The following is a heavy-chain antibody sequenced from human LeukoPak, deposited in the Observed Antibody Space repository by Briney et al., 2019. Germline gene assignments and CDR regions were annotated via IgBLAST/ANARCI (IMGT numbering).Heavy chain of an antibody. CDR1: GYTFTGYY. CDR3: ARGYRYCSSTSCYTIDY. D-gene: IGHD2-2*02. J-gene: IGHJ4*02. V-gene: IGHV1-2*02. Sequence: ASVKVSCKASGYTFTGYYMHWVRQAPGQGLEWMGWINPNSGGTNYAQKFQGRVTTTRDTSISTAYMELSRLRSDDTAVYYCARGYRYCSSTSCYTIDYWGQGTLVTVSS. CDR2: INPNSGGT.